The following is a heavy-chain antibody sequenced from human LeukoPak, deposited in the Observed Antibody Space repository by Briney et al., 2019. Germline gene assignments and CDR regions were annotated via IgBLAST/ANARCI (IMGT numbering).Heavy chain of an antibody. CDR1: GFTFSSSW. CDR3: ARDHDFYGSGSFSAPLDF. V-gene: IGHV3-7*01. J-gene: IGHJ4*02. Sequence: GGSLRLSCVASGFTFSSSWMTWVRQAPGKGLEWVASIREDGSEKTSVDSVKGRFTISRDNSKNTVYLQMNTLRDDDTAMYYCARDHDFYGSGSFSAPLDFWGQGTLVTVSS. CDR2: IREDGSEK. D-gene: IGHD3-10*01.